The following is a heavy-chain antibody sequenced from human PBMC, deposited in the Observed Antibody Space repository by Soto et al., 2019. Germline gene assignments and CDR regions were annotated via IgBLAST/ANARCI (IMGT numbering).Heavy chain of an antibody. CDR3: AKGPGDYYSYMDV. CDR2: ISAGGGDT. D-gene: IGHD1-26*01. V-gene: IGHV3-23*01. CDR1: GFTFSNFA. Sequence: EVQLLESGGGLVQPGGSLRLSCAASGFTFSNFALNWVRQAPGQGLEWVSSISAGGGDTYYADSVKGRFTISRDNSKNTLYLQMNSLRAEDTAIYYCAKGPGDYYSYMDVLGQGTTVTVSS. J-gene: IGHJ6*03.